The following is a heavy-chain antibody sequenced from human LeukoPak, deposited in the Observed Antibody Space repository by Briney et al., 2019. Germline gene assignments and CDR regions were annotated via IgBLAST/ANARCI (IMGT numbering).Heavy chain of an antibody. Sequence: SETLSLTCAVYGGSFSGYYWSWIRQPPGKGLEWIGEINHSGSTYYNPSLKSRVTISVDTSKNQFSLKLSSVAAADTAVYYCARYGSGSSGPGRYYYGMDVWGQGTTVTVSS. CDR2: INHSGST. V-gene: IGHV4-34*01. J-gene: IGHJ6*02. CDR1: GGSFSGYY. CDR3: ARYGSGSSGPGRYYYGMDV. D-gene: IGHD3-10*01.